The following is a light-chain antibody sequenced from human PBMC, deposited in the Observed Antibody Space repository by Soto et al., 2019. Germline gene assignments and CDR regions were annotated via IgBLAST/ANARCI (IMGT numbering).Light chain of an antibody. CDR3: SSYTSGSSPYV. V-gene: IGLV2-14*01. J-gene: IGLJ1*01. Sequence: QSALTQPASVSGSPGQSITISCTGTSSDVGAYYSVSWYQHHPGKAPKLIIYGVTNRPSWVSNRFSGSKSGNTASLTISGLQAEDEADYHCSSYTSGSSPYVFGTGTKLTVL. CDR1: SSDVGAYYS. CDR2: GVT.